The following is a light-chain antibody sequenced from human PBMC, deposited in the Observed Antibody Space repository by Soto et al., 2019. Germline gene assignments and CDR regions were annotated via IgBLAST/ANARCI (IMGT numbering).Light chain of an antibody. J-gene: IGKJ2*01. Sequence: EIVLTQSPGTLSLSPGERATLSCRASQSISSSYLAWYQQTPGQAPRLLIYGASRRATGISDRFSGSGSGTYFTLTISRLEPEDFAVYYCQQYGSSPPYTFGQGTKLEIK. V-gene: IGKV3-20*01. CDR3: QQYGSSPPYT. CDR1: QSISSSY. CDR2: GAS.